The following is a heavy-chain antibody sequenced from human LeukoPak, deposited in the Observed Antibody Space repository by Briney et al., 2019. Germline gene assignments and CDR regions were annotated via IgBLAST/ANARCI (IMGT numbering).Heavy chain of an antibody. CDR1: GFTFSSYS. D-gene: IGHD3-9*01. J-gene: IGHJ4*02. CDR2: ISSSSSYI. Sequence: PGGSLRLSCAASGFTFSSYSMNWVRQAPGKGLEWVSSISSSSSYIYYADSVKGRFTISRDNAKNSLYLQMNSLRAEDKAVYYCAGRIRHYDILTGSEYFDYWGQGTLVTVSS. CDR3: AGRIRHYDILTGSEYFDY. V-gene: IGHV3-21*01.